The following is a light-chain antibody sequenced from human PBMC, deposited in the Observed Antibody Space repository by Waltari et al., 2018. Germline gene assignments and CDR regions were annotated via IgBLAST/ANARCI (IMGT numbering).Light chain of an antibody. Sequence: EIVLTQSPGTLSLSPGERATLSCRASRSVSNSYLAWYQHKPGQAPRLLVYAASTTANCIPDRFSGSGSATDFTLTVSRLEPEDFAVYYCQQYGRSPYTFGQGTKLEIK. CDR1: RSVSNSY. J-gene: IGKJ2*01. CDR2: AAS. CDR3: QQYGRSPYT. V-gene: IGKV3-20*01.